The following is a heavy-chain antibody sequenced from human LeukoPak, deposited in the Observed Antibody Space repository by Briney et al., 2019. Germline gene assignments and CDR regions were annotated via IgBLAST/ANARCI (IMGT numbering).Heavy chain of an antibody. D-gene: IGHD5-18*01. CDR3: ARGYSYGWGGYYYYMDV. CDR2: IIPIFGTA. CDR1: GGTFSSYA. Sequence: GASVKVSCKASGGTFSSYAISWVRQAPGQGLEWMGGIIPIFGTANYAQKFQGRVTITTDESTSTAYMELSSLRSEDTAVYYCARGYSYGWGGYYYYMDVWGKGTTVTVSS. J-gene: IGHJ6*03. V-gene: IGHV1-69*05.